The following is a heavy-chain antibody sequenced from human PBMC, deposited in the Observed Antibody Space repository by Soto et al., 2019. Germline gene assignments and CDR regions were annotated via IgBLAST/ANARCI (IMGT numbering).Heavy chain of an antibody. CDR2: ISAYNGNT. CDR3: ARDRTLGYCSGGSCYWFDP. D-gene: IGHD2-15*01. J-gene: IGHJ5*02. CDR1: GGTFSSYG. V-gene: IGHV1-18*01. Sequence: ASVKVSCKASGGTFSSYGISWVRQAPGQGLEWMGWISAYNGNTNYAQKLQGRVTMTTDTSTSTAYMELRSLRSDDTAVYYCARDRTLGYCSGGSCYWFDPWGQGTPVTVSS.